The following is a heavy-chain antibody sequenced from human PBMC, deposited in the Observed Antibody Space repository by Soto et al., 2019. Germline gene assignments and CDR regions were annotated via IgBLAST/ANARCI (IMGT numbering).Heavy chain of an antibody. CDR2: IIPIFGTA. Sequence: ASVKVSCKASGGTFSSYAISWVRQAPGQGLEWMGGIIPIFGTANYAQKFQGRVTITADESTSTAYMELSSLRSEDTAVYYCARGLGSTVTTIPFDRVRLHYWGQGTLVTVSS. J-gene: IGHJ4*02. CDR1: GGTFSSYA. D-gene: IGHD4-17*01. CDR3: ARGLGSTVTTIPFDRVRLHY. V-gene: IGHV1-69*13.